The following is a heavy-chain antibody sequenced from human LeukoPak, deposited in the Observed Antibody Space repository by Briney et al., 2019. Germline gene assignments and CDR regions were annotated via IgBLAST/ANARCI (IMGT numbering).Heavy chain of an antibody. Sequence: GGSLRLSCAASGFTFSSYTMNWVRQAPGKGLEWVSAISGSGGSTYYADSVKGRFTISRDNSKNTLYLQMNSLRAEDTAVYYCAKGVGATPFDYWGQGTLVTVSS. D-gene: IGHD1-26*01. CDR2: ISGSGGST. J-gene: IGHJ4*02. CDR1: GFTFSSYT. V-gene: IGHV3-23*01. CDR3: AKGVGATPFDY.